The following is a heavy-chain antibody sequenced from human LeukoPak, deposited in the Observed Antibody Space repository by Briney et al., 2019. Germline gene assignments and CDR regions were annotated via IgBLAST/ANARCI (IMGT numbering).Heavy chain of an antibody. CDR2: ISGSGGST. D-gene: IGHD1-26*01. CDR3: AKDLAWEGIFDY. CDR1: GLTFSSYA. V-gene: IGHV3-23*01. Sequence: PGGSLRLSCAASGLTFSSYAMSWVHQAPGKGLEWVSAISGSGGSTYYADSVKGRFTISRDNSKNTLYLQMNSLRAEDTAVYYCAKDLAWEGIFDYWGQGALVTVSS. J-gene: IGHJ4*02.